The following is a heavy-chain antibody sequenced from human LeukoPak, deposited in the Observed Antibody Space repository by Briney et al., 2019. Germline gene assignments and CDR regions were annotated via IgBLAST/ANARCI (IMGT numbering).Heavy chain of an antibody. CDR1: GFTVITGY. Sequence: GGSLRLSCAASGFTVITGYMSWVRQAPGKGLEWVSVIFREGTTYYADSVKGRFTISRDNSKNTLYLQMNTLRAEDTAIYYCTKTGGPWDWGQGTLVTVSS. CDR3: TKTGGPWD. V-gene: IGHV3-66*01. D-gene: IGHD7-27*01. CDR2: IFREGTT. J-gene: IGHJ4*02.